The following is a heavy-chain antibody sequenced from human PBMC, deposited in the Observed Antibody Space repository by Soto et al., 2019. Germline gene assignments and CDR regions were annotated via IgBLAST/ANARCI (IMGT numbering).Heavy chain of an antibody. Sequence: GGSLRLSCAASGFTFSSYWMHWVRQAPGKGLVWVSRINSDGSSTSYADSVKGRFTISRDNAKNTLYLQMNSLRAEDTAVYYCARESLTSGWFDPWGQGTLVTVSS. CDR3: ARESLTSGWFDP. CDR2: INSDGSST. D-gene: IGHD3-9*01. V-gene: IGHV3-74*01. CDR1: GFTFSSYW. J-gene: IGHJ5*02.